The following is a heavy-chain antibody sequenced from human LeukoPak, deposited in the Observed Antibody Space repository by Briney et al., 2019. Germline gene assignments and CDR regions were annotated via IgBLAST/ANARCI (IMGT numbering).Heavy chain of an antibody. J-gene: IGHJ4*02. CDR1: GFSLSTSGVG. V-gene: IGHV2-5*02. Sequence: SAPTLAKPTQTLTLTCTFSGFSLSTSGVGVGWIRQPPGKALGWLALIYWDDDKRYSPSLKSRLTITKDTSKNQVVLTMTNMDPVDTATYYCAHRFHYYGSGSYYPLFDYWGQGTLVTVSS. D-gene: IGHD3-10*01. CDR2: IYWDDDK. CDR3: AHRFHYYGSGSYYPLFDY.